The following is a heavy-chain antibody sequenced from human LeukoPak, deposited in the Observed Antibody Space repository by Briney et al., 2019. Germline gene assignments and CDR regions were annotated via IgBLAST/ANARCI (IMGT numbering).Heavy chain of an antibody. CDR1: GYTFTGYY. J-gene: IGHJ4*02. CDR3: ARGFDYDGY. CDR2: INPSGGST. V-gene: IGHV1-46*01. D-gene: IGHD3-9*01. Sequence: ASVKVSCKASGYTFTGYYMHWVRQAPGQGLEWMGIINPSGGSTSYAQKFQGRVTMTRDTSISTAYMELSRLRSDGTAVYYCARGFDYDGYWGQGTLVTVSS.